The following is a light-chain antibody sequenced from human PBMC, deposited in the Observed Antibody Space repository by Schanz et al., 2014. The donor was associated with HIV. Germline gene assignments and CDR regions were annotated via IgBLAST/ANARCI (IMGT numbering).Light chain of an antibody. CDR3: AAWDDSLNGLV. J-gene: IGLJ3*02. CDR2: EVS. Sequence: QSALTQPPSASGSPGQSVTISCTGTSSDVGGHNYVSWYQHHPGKAPKLIIFEVSERPSGVPDRFSGSKSGNTASLTVSGLQAEDEADYYCAAWDDSLNGLVFGGGTKLTVL. V-gene: IGLV2-8*01. CDR1: SSDVGGHNY.